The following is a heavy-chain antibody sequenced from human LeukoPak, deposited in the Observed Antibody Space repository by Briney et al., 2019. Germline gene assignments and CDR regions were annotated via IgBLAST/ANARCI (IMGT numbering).Heavy chain of an antibody. CDR1: AGSISSTIYY. V-gene: IGHV4-39*01. Sequence: SETLSLTCSVSAGSISSTIYYWGWIRQPPGKGLEWIGNIFYSGTTYYDPSLKSRVTISVDTFKNQFSLKLSSVTAADTAVYYCARHALPTPYGDYKRGWFDPWGQGTLVTVSS. CDR2: IFYSGTT. J-gene: IGHJ5*02. D-gene: IGHD4-17*01. CDR3: ARHALPTPYGDYKRGWFDP.